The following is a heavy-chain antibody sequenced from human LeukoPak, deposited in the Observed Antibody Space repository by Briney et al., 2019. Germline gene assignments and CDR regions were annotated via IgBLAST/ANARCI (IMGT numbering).Heavy chain of an antibody. J-gene: IGHJ3*02. Sequence: KPSETLSLTCTVSGGSISSSSYYWGWIRQPPGKGLEWIGSIYYSGSTYYNPSLKSRVTISVDTSKNQFSLKLSSVTAADTAVYYCARGFPPPTYYDILTGAAPDAFDIWGQGTMVTVSS. V-gene: IGHV4-39*07. D-gene: IGHD3-9*01. CDR2: IYYSGST. CDR1: GGSISSSSYY. CDR3: ARGFPPPTYYDILTGAAPDAFDI.